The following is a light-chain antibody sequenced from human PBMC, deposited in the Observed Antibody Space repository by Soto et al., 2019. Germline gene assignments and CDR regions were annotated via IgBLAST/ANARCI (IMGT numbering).Light chain of an antibody. Sequence: DIQLTQSPSTLSASVGDRVTITCRASQSINSWLAWYQQKPGKAPKLLVYKASSLESGVPSRFSGSGSGTEFTLTNSTLQPDDFAPYYCQQYEAYPLTFGGGTKVEI. CDR1: QSINSW. J-gene: IGKJ4*01. V-gene: IGKV1-5*03. CDR2: KAS. CDR3: QQYEAYPLT.